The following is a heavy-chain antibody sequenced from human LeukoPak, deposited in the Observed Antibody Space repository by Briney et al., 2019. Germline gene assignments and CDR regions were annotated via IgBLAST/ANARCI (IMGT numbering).Heavy chain of an antibody. J-gene: IGHJ4*02. CDR1: GFTFSSYW. CDR3: ARDQAVGSTRDS. CDR2: INGDGSSR. D-gene: IGHD5/OR15-5a*01. V-gene: IGHV3-74*01. Sequence: GGSLRLSCAASGFTFSSYWMHWVRQPLGKGLVWVSRINGDGSSRIYADSVKGRFTISRDNAKNTVYLQMTSLRAEDTAVYYCARDQAVGSTRDSWGQGTLVTLSS.